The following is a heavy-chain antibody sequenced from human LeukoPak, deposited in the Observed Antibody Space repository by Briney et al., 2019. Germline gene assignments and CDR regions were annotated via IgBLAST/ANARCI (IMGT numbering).Heavy chain of an antibody. J-gene: IGHJ5*02. CDR3: GTASGGRGQLRFLSNWFDP. CDR2: FDPEDGET. Sequence: ASVKVSCKVSGYTLTELSMHWVRQAPGKGLERMGGFDPEDGETTHAQKFQGRVTMTEDTSTDTAYMEMSSLRSEDTAVYYCGTASGGRGQLRFLSNWFDPRRQGTLVTVSS. V-gene: IGHV1-24*01. D-gene: IGHD3-3*01. CDR1: GYTLTELS.